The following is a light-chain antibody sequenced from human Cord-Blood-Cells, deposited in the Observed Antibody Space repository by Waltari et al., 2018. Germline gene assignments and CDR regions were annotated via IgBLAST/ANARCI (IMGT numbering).Light chain of an antibody. CDR1: QSVSSY. J-gene: IGKJ5*01. V-gene: IGKV3-11*01. CDR2: DAA. Sequence: EIVLTQSPATLSLSPGERATLSCRASQSVSSYLAWYQQKPGQAPRLLIYDAANRATGIPARFRGSGSGTDFTLTISSLEPEDFAVYYCQQRSNWPQVTCGQGTRLEIK. CDR3: QQRSNWPQVT.